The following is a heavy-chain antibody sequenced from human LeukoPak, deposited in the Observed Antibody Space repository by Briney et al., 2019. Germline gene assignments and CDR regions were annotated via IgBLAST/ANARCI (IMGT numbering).Heavy chain of an antibody. CDR2: VSASGSGA. J-gene: IGHJ4*02. V-gene: IGHV3-23*01. Sequence: GGSLRLSCAASGFTFSNYGMNWVRQAPGKGLEWVSVVSASGSGAYHADSVKGRFIMSRDNSKNTLYLQMNSLRAEDTAVYYCAPDLRGSAWSLDYWGQGTLVTVSS. CDR3: APDLRGSAWSLDY. D-gene: IGHD6-19*01. CDR1: GFTFSNYG.